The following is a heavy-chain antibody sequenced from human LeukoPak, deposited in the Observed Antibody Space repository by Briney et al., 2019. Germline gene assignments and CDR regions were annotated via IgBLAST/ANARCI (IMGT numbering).Heavy chain of an antibody. Sequence: PGGSLRLSCAASGFTFGSYAMSWVRQAPGKGLEWVSAISGSGGSTYYADSVKGRFTISRDNSKNTLYLQMNSLRAEDTAVYYCGGGGKKLNDAFDIWGQGTMVTVSS. CDR1: GFTFGSYA. D-gene: IGHD3-16*01. CDR2: ISGSGGST. V-gene: IGHV3-23*01. CDR3: GGGGKKLNDAFDI. J-gene: IGHJ3*02.